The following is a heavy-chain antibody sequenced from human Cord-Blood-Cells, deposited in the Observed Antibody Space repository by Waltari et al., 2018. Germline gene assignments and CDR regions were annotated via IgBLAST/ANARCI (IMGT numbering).Heavy chain of an antibody. CDR3: ARQGCSSTSCYKGGHDAFDI. CDR2: IYPGDSDT. Sequence: EVQLVQSGAEVKKPGESLKISCKGSGYSFTSYWIGWVRQMPGKGLEWMGIIYPGDSDTRYSPSFQGHVTISADKSISTAYLQWSSLKASDTAMYYCARQGCSSTSCYKGGHDAFDIWGQGTMVTVSS. CDR1: GYSFTSYW. J-gene: IGHJ3*02. V-gene: IGHV5-51*01. D-gene: IGHD2-2*02.